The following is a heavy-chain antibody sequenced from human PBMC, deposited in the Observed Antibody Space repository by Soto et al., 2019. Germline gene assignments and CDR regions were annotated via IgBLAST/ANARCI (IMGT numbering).Heavy chain of an antibody. V-gene: IGHV1-3*01. J-gene: IGHJ4*02. CDR2: INAGNGNT. CDR3: ARSIVVVTALDY. D-gene: IGHD2-21*02. Sequence: GASVKVSCKASGYAFTNYDINWVRQAPGQRLEWMGWINAGNGNTKYSQKFQGRVTITRDTSASTAYMELSSLRSEDTAVYYCARSIVVVTALDYWGQGTLVTVSS. CDR1: GYAFTNYD.